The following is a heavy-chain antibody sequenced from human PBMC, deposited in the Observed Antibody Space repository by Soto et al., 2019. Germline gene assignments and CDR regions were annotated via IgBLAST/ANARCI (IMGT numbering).Heavy chain of an antibody. Sequence: QVQLVESGGGVVQPGRSLRLSCAASGFTFSSYGMHWVRQAPGKGLEWVAGIWYDGSNKYYADSVKGRFTISRDNSKNTLYLQMNSLRAEDKAGYYCAREQWYSPGDYWGQGTMVTVSS. CDR1: GFTFSSYG. J-gene: IGHJ4*02. CDR3: AREQWYSPGDY. D-gene: IGHD2-8*01. V-gene: IGHV3-33*01. CDR2: IWYDGSNK.